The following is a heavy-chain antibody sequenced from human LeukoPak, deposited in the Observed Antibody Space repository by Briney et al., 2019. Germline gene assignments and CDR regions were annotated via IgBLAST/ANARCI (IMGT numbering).Heavy chain of an antibody. CDR3: AHTTWGWSFDI. V-gene: IGHV2-5*02. D-gene: IGHD7-27*01. CDR1: GFSLTTSGVA. CDR2: IYWDDDK. J-gene: IGHJ3*02. Sequence: SGPTLVNPTQTLMLTCTFSGFSLTTSGVAVGWIRQPPGKALEWLPVIYWDDDKRYSPSLKSRLTVSKDTSKNQVVLTMTSLDPEDTATYYCAHTTWGWSFDIWGQGTVVTVSS.